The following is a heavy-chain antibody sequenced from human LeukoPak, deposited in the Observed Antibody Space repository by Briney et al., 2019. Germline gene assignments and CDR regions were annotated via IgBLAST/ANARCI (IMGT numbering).Heavy chain of an antibody. D-gene: IGHD3-22*01. CDR2: IYHSGVT. CDR3: ARGRPRDSSDYYASLDY. CDR1: GASISSGSW. J-gene: IGHJ4*02. Sequence: SETLSLTCAVSGASISSGSWWTWVRQPPGKGLEWLGEIYHSGVTNYNPSLKRRATISVNRSKNQFSLKLTSVTAADTAIYYCARGRPRDSSDYYASLDYWGQGTLVTVSS. V-gene: IGHV4-4*02.